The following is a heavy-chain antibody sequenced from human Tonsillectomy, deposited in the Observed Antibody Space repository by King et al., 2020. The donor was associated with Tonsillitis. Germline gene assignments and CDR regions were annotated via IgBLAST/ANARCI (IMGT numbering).Heavy chain of an antibody. CDR2: IIPISGTA. D-gene: IGHD3-22*01. Sequence: QLVQSGAEVKKPGSSVKVSCKASGGTFSSYAISWVRQAPGQGPEWMGGIIPISGTANYAQKFQGRVTITADESTSTAYMELSSLRSEDTAVYYCARVGWSHYYYDSSGYPNWGQGTLVTVSS. CDR3: ARVGWSHYYYDSSGYPN. J-gene: IGHJ4*02. CDR1: GGTFSSYA. V-gene: IGHV1-69*01.